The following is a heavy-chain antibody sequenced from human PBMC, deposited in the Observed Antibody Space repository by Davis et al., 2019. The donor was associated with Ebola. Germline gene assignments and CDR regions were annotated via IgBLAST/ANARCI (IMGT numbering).Heavy chain of an antibody. J-gene: IGHJ3*02. D-gene: IGHD2-15*01. CDR1: GGSFSGYY. CDR3: ARYVVVVAATDAFDI. V-gene: IGHV4-34*01. Sequence: SETLSLTCAVYGGSFSGYYWSWIRQPPGKGLEWIGEINHSGSTNYNPSLKSLVTISVATSKNQFSLKLSSVTAADTAVYYCARYVVVVAATDAFDIWGQGTMVTVSS. CDR2: INHSGST.